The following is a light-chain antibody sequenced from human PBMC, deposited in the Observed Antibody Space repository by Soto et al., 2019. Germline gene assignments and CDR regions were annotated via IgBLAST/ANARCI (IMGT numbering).Light chain of an antibody. CDR3: QQYNSHRA. V-gene: IGKV1-5*03. J-gene: IGKJ1*01. CDR2: KAS. Sequence: DIQMTQSPSTLSASVGDRVTITCRASQSISKWLACYQQKTGKAPKLLIYKASSLESGVPSRFSGSGSGTKSTLTIRSLQPDDSATDYCQQYNSHRAFGQGTKGDIK. CDR1: QSISKW.